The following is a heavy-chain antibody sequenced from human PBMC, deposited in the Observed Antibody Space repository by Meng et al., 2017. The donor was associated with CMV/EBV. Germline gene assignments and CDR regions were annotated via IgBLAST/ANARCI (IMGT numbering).Heavy chain of an antibody. Sequence: GESLKISCAASGFTFSDYYMSWIRQAPGKGLEWVSYISSSGSTIYYADSVKGQFTISRDNAKSSLYLQMNSLRAEDTAVYYCARAGGMYVGGSGIDYFDYWGQGTLVTVSS. J-gene: IGHJ4*02. D-gene: IGHD3-10*01. CDR1: GFTFSDYY. V-gene: IGHV3-11*04. CDR3: ARAGGMYVGGSGIDYFDY. CDR2: ISSSGSTI.